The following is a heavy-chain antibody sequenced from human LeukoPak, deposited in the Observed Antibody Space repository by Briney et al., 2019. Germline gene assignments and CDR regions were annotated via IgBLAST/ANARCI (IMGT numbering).Heavy chain of an antibody. Sequence: SETLSLTCTVSGGSISSSSYYWGWIRQPPGKGLEWIGSIYYSGSTYYNPSLKSRVTISVDTSKNQFSLKLSSVTAADTVVYYCARCEWELENWFDPWGQGTLVTVSS. CDR2: IYYSGST. CDR3: ARCEWELENWFDP. J-gene: IGHJ5*02. D-gene: IGHD1-26*01. V-gene: IGHV4-39*01. CDR1: GGSISSSSYY.